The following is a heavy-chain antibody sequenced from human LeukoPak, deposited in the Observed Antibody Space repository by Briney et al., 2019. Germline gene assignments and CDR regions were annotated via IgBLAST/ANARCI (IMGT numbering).Heavy chain of an antibody. CDR3: AKTADTAMVKNYCYGMDV. V-gene: IGHV3-23*01. J-gene: IGHJ6*02. CDR2: LCCSGAST. CDR1: GFTFSSYA. Sequence: PGGSLRLSCAASGFTFSSYAMSWVRQAPGKGLEWVAALCCSGASTYYPDSVKGRFTISRDNSKNTLYLQMNSLRAEDTAVYYCAKTADTAMVKNYCYGMDVWGQGTTVTVSS. D-gene: IGHD5-18*01.